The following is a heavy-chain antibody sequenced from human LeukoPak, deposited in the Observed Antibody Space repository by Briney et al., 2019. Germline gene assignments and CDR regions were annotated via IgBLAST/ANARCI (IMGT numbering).Heavy chain of an antibody. J-gene: IGHJ6*03. CDR3: ARRGDPGYCSGGSCRPDYYYYMDV. CDR1: GYTFTSYY. D-gene: IGHD2-15*01. CDR2: INPSGGST. Sequence: ASVKVSCKASGYTFTSYYMHWVRQAPGQGLEWMGIINPSGGSTSYAQKFQGRVTMTRDMSTSTVYMELSSLRSEDTAVYYCARRGDPGYCSGGSCRPDYYYYMDVWGKGTTVTVSS. V-gene: IGHV1-46*01.